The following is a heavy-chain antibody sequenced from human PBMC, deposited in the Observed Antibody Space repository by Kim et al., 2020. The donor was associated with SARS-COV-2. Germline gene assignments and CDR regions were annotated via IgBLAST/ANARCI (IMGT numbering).Heavy chain of an antibody. CDR2: ST. D-gene: IGHD7-27*01. J-gene: IGHJ4*02. Sequence: STTFAQKFQGRFTMTRDTSTSTVYRERSSLSSEDTAVYYCARRGPGDLDYWGRGTLVTVSS. V-gene: IGHV1-46*01. CDR3: ARRGPGDLDY.